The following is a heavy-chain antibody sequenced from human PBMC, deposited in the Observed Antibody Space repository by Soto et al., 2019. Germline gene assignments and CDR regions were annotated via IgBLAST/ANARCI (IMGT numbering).Heavy chain of an antibody. V-gene: IGHV4-59*01. J-gene: IGHJ6*03. CDR2: IYYSGST. D-gene: IGHD3-10*01. Sequence: QVQLQESGPGLVKPSETLSLTCTVSGGSISSYYWSWIRQPPGKGLEWIGYIYYSGSTNYNPSLKSRVTIAVDTSKNQCSLKLSSVTAADTAVYYCASNKVRGVIGDYYYYYYMDVWGKGTTVTVSS. CDR1: GGSISSYY. CDR3: ASNKVRGVIGDYYYYYYMDV.